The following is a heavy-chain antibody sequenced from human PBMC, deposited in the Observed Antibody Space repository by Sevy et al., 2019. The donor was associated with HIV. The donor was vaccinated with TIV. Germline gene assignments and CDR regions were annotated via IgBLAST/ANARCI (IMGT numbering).Heavy chain of an antibody. CDR3: AKDTRKYYDSSGYAFDI. V-gene: IGHV3-9*01. CDR2: MSWNSGSI. J-gene: IGHJ3*02. Sequence: GGSLRLSCAASGFTFDDYAMHWVRQAPGKGLEWVSGMSWNSGSIGYADSVKGRFTISRDNAKNSLYLQMNSLRAEDTAVYYCAKDTRKYYDSSGYAFDIWGQGTMVTVSS. CDR1: GFTFDDYA. D-gene: IGHD3-22*01.